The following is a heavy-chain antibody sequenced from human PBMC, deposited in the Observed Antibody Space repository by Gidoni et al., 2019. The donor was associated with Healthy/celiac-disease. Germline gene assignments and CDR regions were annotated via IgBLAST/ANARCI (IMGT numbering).Heavy chain of an antibody. D-gene: IGHD1-26*01. Sequence: QVQLQESGPGRVKPPATLSLTCTVHGGSISSYYWSWLRQPPGKGLEWIGYIYYSGSTNYNPSLKSRVTISVDTSKTQFSLKLSSVTAADTAVYYCARVVGVAGRDAFDIWGQGTMVTVSS. CDR2: IYYSGST. CDR1: GGSISSYY. CDR3: ARVVGVAGRDAFDI. J-gene: IGHJ3*02. V-gene: IGHV4-59*01.